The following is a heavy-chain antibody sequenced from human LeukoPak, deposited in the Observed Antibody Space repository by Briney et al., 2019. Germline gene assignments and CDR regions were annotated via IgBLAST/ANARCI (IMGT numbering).Heavy chain of an antibody. V-gene: IGHV3-7*04. Sequence: GGSLRLSCAASGFIFSSSEMNWVRQAPGKGLEWVANIKQDGSEKYYVDSVKGRFTISRDNAKNSLYLQMNSLRAEDTAVYYCARVYYDSSGYIGALILKQSAYGMDVWGQGTTVTVSS. CDR2: IKQDGSEK. J-gene: IGHJ6*02. CDR1: GFIFSSSE. D-gene: IGHD3-22*01. CDR3: ARVYYDSSGYIGALILKQSAYGMDV.